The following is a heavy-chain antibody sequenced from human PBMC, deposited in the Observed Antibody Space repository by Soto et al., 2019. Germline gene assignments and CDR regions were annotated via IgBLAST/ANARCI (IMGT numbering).Heavy chain of an antibody. CDR1: GYSFTSCW. CDR3: ARRSSTYSCYSLGMHV. J-gene: IGHJ6*02. Sequence: PGESLKISCKGSGYSFTSCWIGWVRQMPGKGLEWMGFIYPGDSATRYSPSFQGQVTISADKSISTAYLQWSSLKASDTAMYYCARRSSTYSCYSLGMHVWGQGXTVNV. V-gene: IGHV5-51*01. D-gene: IGHD6-13*01. CDR2: IYPGDSAT.